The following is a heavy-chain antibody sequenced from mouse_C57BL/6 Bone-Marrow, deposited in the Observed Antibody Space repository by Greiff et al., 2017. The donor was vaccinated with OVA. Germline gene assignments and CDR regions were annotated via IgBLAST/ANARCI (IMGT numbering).Heavy chain of an antibody. CDR1: GFSLSTSGMG. CDR2: IYWDDDK. J-gene: IGHJ1*03. CDR3: ARSPDYCGSPWCFDV. D-gene: IGHD1-1*01. V-gene: IGHV8-12*01. Sequence: QVTLKESGPGILQSSQTLSLTCSFSGFSLSTSGMGVSWIRQPSGKGLEWLAHIYWDDDKRYNPSLKSRLTISKDTSRNQVFLKITSVDSADTATYYCARSPDYCGSPWCFDVWGTGTTVTVSS.